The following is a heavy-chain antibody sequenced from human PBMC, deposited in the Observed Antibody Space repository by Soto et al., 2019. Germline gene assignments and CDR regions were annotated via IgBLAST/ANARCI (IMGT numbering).Heavy chain of an antibody. CDR3: ARVHSSGWYENQNDY. D-gene: IGHD6-19*01. CDR2: IKQDGSEK. CDR1: GFTFSSYW. Sequence: EVQLVESGGGLVQPGGSLRLSCAASGFTFSSYWMSWVRQAPGKGREWVANIKQDGSEKYYVDSVKGRFTISRDNAKNSLYLQMNSLRAEDTAVYYCARVHSSGWYENQNDYWGQGTLVTVSS. V-gene: IGHV3-7*01. J-gene: IGHJ4*02.